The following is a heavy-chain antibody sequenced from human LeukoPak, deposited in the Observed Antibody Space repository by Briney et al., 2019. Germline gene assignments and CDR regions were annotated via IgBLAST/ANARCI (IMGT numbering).Heavy chain of an antibody. CDR3: ARDRSADGVDY. V-gene: IGHV1-69*13. J-gene: IGHJ4*02. Sequence: SVKVSCKASGGTFISYAISWVRQAPGQGLEWVGGIIPIFGTANYAQKFQGRVTITADESTNTAYMELSSLRSEDTAVYYCARDRSADGVDYWGQGTLVTVSS. D-gene: IGHD3-3*01. CDR1: GGTFISYA. CDR2: IIPIFGTA.